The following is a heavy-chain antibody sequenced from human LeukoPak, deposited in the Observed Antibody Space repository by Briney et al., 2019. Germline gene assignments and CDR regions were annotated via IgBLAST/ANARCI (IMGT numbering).Heavy chain of an antibody. Sequence: GGSLSLSCAASGFTVTTSEMDWVRQAPGKGLEWVSYINSDNAVLYGDSVKGRFTISSDKATNSVYLQMNSLRAEDTAVYYCAREVLTQAIYSGYNAFEIWGQGTMVTVSS. V-gene: IGHV3-48*03. CDR3: AREVLTQAIYSGYNAFEI. CDR1: GFTVTTSE. D-gene: IGHD5-12*01. CDR2: INSDNAV. J-gene: IGHJ3*02.